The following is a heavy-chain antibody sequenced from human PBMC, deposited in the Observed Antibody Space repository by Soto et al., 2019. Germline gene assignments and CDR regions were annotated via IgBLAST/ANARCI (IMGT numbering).Heavy chain of an antibody. J-gene: IGHJ6*03. Sequence: PGGSLRLSCAASGFTFSRYLMHWVRQAPGKGLVWVSLISSDGSTTNYADSVKGRFTISRDNAKNSLYLQMNSLRAEGTAVYYYSRDSSSWYRPYYYYYMDVWGKGTTVTVSS. V-gene: IGHV3-74*01. CDR3: SRDSSSWYRPYYYYYMDV. D-gene: IGHD6-13*01. CDR1: GFTFSRYL. CDR2: ISSDGSTT.